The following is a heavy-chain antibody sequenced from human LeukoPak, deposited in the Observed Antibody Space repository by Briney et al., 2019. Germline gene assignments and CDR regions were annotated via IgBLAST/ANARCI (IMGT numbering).Heavy chain of an antibody. Sequence: SETLSLTCTVSGGSISRSGYYWGWIRQPPGKGLEWIGSIYYSGSTYYNPSLKSRVTISVDTSKDQFSLKLSSVTAADTAVYYCTRGDGHNFPLGNFDYWGQGTQVTVSS. CDR2: IYYSGST. V-gene: IGHV4-39*01. CDR3: TRGDGHNFPLGNFDY. D-gene: IGHD7-27*01. J-gene: IGHJ4*02. CDR1: GGSISRSGYY.